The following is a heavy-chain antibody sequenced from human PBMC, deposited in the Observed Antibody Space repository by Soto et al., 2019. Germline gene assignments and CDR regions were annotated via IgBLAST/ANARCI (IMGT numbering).Heavy chain of an antibody. J-gene: IGHJ3*02. CDR1: GFTFSSYG. D-gene: IGHD3-3*01. CDR3: GKDFFGFSNEKNTGWAFYN. CDR2: ISYDGSNK. Sequence: SLRLSCAASGFTFSSYGMHWVRQAPGKGLEWVAVISYDGSNKYYADSVKGRFTISRDNSKNTLYLQMNSLRAEDTAVNYCGKDFFGFSNEKNTGWAFYNGGQGEM. V-gene: IGHV3-30*18.